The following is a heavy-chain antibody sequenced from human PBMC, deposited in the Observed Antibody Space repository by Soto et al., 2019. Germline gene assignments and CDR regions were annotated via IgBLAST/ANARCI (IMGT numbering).Heavy chain of an antibody. Sequence: GGSLRLSCAASGFTFSSYSMNWVRQAPEKELEWVSSISSSSSYIYYADSVKGRFTISRDNAKNSLYLQMNSLRAEDTAVYYCARVALKVGALRINWFDPWGQGTLVTVSS. CDR2: ISSSSSYI. V-gene: IGHV3-21*01. D-gene: IGHD1-26*01. CDR1: GFTFSSYS. CDR3: ARVALKVGALRINWFDP. J-gene: IGHJ5*02.